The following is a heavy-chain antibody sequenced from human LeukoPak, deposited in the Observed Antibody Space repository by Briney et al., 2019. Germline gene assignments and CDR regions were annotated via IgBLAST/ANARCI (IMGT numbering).Heavy chain of an antibody. V-gene: IGHV1-8*01. D-gene: IGHD1-26*01. CDR1: GYTFTSYD. CDR3: ARDLSGSFALGY. J-gene: IGHJ4*02. CDR2: MNPNSGNT. Sequence: GASVKVSCKASGYTFTSYDINWVRQATGQGLEWMGWMNPNSGNTGYAQKFQGRVTMTRDTSISTAYMELSRLRSDDTAVYYCARDLSGSFALGYWGRGTLVTVSS.